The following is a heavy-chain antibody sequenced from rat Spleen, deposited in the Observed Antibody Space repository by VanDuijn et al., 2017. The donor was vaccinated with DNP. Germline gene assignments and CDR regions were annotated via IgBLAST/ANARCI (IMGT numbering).Heavy chain of an antibody. CDR3: VRVNSGFLYYALDA. CDR1: GFTFSNYG. D-gene: IGHD4-4*01. Sequence: EVQLVESGGGLVQPGRSLKLSCAASGFTFSNYGMAWVRQAPKKGLEWVATISTNGGDTYYRDSVKGRFTISRDNAKTTLYLQLDSLRSEDTATYYCVRVNSGFLYYALDAWGQGTSVTVSS. CDR2: ISTNGGDT. J-gene: IGHJ4*01. V-gene: IGHV5S13*01.